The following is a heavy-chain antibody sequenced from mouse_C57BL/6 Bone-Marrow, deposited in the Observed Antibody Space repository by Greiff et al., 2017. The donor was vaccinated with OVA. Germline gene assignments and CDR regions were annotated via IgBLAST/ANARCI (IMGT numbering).Heavy chain of an antibody. CDR2: IDPANGNT. CDR1: GFNIKNPY. Sequence: VQLKESVAELVRPGASVKLSCTASGFNIKNPYMHWVKQRPEQGLEWIGRIDPANGNTKYAPKFQGKATITADTSSNTAYLQLSSLTSEDTAIYYCARGSGYWFAYWGQGTLVTVSA. CDR3: ARGSGYWFAY. V-gene: IGHV14-3*01. D-gene: IGHD3-2*02. J-gene: IGHJ3*01.